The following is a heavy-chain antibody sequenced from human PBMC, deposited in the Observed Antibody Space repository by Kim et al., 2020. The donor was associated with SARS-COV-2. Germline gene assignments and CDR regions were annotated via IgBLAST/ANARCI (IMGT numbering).Heavy chain of an antibody. CDR3: ASRGTGDSSGPFDY. V-gene: IGHV4-31*02. Sequence: NPSLKSRVTISVDTSKNQFSLKLSSVTAADTAVYYCASRGTGDSSGPFDYWGQGTLVTVSS. D-gene: IGHD3-22*01. J-gene: IGHJ4*02.